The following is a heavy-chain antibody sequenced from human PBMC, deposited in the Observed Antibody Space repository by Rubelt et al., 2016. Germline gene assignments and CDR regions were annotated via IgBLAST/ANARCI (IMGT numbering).Heavy chain of an antibody. CDR1: GGSISSYY. V-gene: IGHV4-59*12. J-gene: IGHJ4*02. CDR3: ARGDYGDYGVGY. Sequence: ETLSLTCTVSGGSISSYYWTWIRQPPGKGLEWIGYIYYSGSTYYNPSLKSRVTISVDTSKNQFSLKLSSVTAADTAVYYCARGDYGDYGVGYWGQGTLVTVSS. D-gene: IGHD4-17*01. CDR2: IYYSGST.